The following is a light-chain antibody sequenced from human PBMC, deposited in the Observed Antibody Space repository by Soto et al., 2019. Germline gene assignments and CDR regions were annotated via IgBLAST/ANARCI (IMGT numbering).Light chain of an antibody. CDR1: SSGVGSYNL. J-gene: IGLJ1*01. V-gene: IGLV2-23*01. Sequence: QSALTQPASVSGSPGQSITISCTGTSSGVGSYNLVSWYQHHSGKAPKLMVYEGSKRPSGVSNRFSGSKSGNTASLTISGLQAEDEADYYCCSYAGSSTYVFGTGTEVTVL. CDR3: CSYAGSSTYV. CDR2: EGS.